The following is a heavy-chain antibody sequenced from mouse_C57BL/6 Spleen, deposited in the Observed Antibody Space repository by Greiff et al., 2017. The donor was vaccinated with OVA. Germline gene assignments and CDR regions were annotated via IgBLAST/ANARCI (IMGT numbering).Heavy chain of an antibody. Sequence: QVQLKQPGAELVRPGSSVKLSCKASGYTFTSYWMHWVKQRPIQGLEWIGNIDPSDSETHYNQKFKDKATLTVDKSSSTAYMQLSSLTSEDSAVYYCARYGVAKDFDYWGQGTTLTVSS. CDR3: ARYGVAKDFDY. CDR2: IDPSDSET. J-gene: IGHJ2*01. D-gene: IGHD1-1*02. CDR1: GYTFTSYW. V-gene: IGHV1-52*01.